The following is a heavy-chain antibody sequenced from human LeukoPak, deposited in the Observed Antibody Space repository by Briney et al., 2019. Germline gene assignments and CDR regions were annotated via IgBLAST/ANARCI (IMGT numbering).Heavy chain of an antibody. CDR1: GYTFTGYY. D-gene: IGHD6-13*01. J-gene: IGHJ6*02. CDR2: INPNSGGT. CDR3: ARVSEYSSSWYTPWDCYYYGMDV. Sequence: ASVKVSCKASGYTFTGYYMHWVRQAPGQGLEWMGRINPNSGGTNYAQKFQGRVTMTRDTSISTAYMELSKLRSDDTAVYYCARVSEYSSSWYTPWDCYYYGMDVWGQGTTVTVSS. V-gene: IGHV1-2*06.